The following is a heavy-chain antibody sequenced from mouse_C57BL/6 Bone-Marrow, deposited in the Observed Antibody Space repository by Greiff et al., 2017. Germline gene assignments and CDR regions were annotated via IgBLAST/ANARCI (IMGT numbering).Heavy chain of an antibody. V-gene: IGHV1-64*01. D-gene: IGHD1-1*02. Sequence: QVQLQQPGPELVKPGASVKLPCKASGYTFTSYWMHWVKQRPGQGLEWIGMIHPNSGSTNYNEKFKSKATLTVDKSSSTAYMQLSRLPSEDSAVYYCDRRAGYCYGGDGCAYWGQGTLVTVSA. CDR3: DRRAGYCYGGDGCAY. CDR2: IHPNSGST. CDR1: GYTFTSYW. J-gene: IGHJ3*01.